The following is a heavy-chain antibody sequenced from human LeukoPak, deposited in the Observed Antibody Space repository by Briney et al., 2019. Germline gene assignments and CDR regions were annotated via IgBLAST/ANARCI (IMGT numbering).Heavy chain of an antibody. Sequence: PGGSLRLSCAASGFTFSIYSMNWVRQAPGKGLEWVSYMTSDTRTIYYADSVRGRFTISRDNAKNSLYLQMNSLRDDDMAMYYCVRSVEGNFDYWGQGTLVTVSS. J-gene: IGHJ4*02. CDR1: GFTFSIYS. V-gene: IGHV3-48*02. CDR2: MTSDTRTI. CDR3: VRSVEGNFDY.